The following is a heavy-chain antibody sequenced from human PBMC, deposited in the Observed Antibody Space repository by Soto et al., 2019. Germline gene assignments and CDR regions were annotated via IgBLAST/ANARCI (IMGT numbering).Heavy chain of an antibody. CDR2: IWYDGSNK. CDR3: ARLGYCTITSCYSRTYSMDV. J-gene: IGHJ6*02. V-gene: IGHV3-33*01. D-gene: IGHD2-2*01. CDR1: GFTFSSYG. Sequence: PGGSLRLSCAASGFTFSSYGMHWVRQAPGKGLEWVAVIWYDGSNKYYADSVKGRFTISRDNSKNTLYLQMNSLRVEDTAVYYCARLGYCTITSCYSRTYSMDVWGQGTTVTVSS.